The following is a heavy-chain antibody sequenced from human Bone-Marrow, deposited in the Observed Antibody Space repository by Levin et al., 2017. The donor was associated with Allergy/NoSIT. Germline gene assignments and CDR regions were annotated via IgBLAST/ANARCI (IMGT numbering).Heavy chain of an antibody. D-gene: IGHD3-10*01. CDR3: ATLITMVRGVITDAFDS. J-gene: IGHJ3*02. V-gene: IGHV3-53*01. Sequence: GESLKISCAASGFTVSSNYMSWVRQAPGKGLEWVSVIYSGGSTYYADSVKGRFTISRDNSKNTLYLQMNSLRAEDTAVYYCATLITMVRGVITDAFDSWGQGTMVTVSS. CDR2: IYSGGST. CDR1: GFTVSSNY.